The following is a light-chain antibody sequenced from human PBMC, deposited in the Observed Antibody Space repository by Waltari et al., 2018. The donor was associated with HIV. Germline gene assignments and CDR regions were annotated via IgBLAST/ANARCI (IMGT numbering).Light chain of an antibody. CDR3: SAWDVTLNGLV. V-gene: IGLV1-44*01. J-gene: IGLJ2*01. Sequence: QSLLTQSPSASGTPGQRVNISCFGTSSNIGSRSVNWYQHFPGTPPKLLIFSSTERPSGVPDRFSGSKSGTSASLAISGLHSQDEADYYCSAWDVTLNGLVFGGGTRLSVL. CDR2: SST. CDR1: SSNIGSRS.